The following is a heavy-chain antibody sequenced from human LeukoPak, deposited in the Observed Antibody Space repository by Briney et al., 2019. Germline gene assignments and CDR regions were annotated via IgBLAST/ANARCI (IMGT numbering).Heavy chain of an antibody. CDR2: INHSGST. CDR1: GGSFSGYY. Sequence: PSETLSLTCAVYGGSFSGYYWSWIRQPPGKGLEWIGEINHSGSTNYNPSLKSRVTISVDTSKNQFSLKLSSVTAADTAVYYCARERGDGYNWDYYYGMDVWGQGTTVTVSS. J-gene: IGHJ6*02. D-gene: IGHD5-24*01. CDR3: ARERGDGYNWDYYYGMDV. V-gene: IGHV4-34*01.